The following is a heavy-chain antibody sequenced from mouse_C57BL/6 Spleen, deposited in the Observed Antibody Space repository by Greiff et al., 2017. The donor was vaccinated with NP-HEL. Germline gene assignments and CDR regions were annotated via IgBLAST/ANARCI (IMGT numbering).Heavy chain of an antibody. J-gene: IGHJ1*03. V-gene: IGHV7-3*01. Sequence: EVKLVESGGGLVQPGGSLSLSCAASGFTFTDYYMSWVRQPPGKALEWLGFIRNKANGYTTEYSASVKGRFTISRDNSQSILYLQMNALRAEDSATYHCASLTGTYWYFDVWGTGTTVTVSS. CDR2: IRNKANGYTT. CDR3: ASLTGTYWYFDV. CDR1: GFTFTDYY. D-gene: IGHD4-1*01.